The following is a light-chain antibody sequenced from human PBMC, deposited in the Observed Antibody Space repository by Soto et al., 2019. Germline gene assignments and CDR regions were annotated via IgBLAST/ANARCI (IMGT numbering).Light chain of an antibody. CDR3: KSSTTSSTYV. CDR2: DVS. V-gene: IGLV2-14*01. CDR1: SSDIGSYNY. Sequence: QSALTQPASVSGSPGQSIAISCIGTSSDIGSYNYVSWYQQHPGKAPKLMIYDVSNRPSGVSDRFSGSKSGNTASLTISGLQAEDEADYYCKSSTTSSTYVFGTGTKVTVL. J-gene: IGLJ1*01.